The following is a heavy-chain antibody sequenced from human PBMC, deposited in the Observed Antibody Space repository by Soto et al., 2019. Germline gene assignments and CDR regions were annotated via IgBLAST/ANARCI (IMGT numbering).Heavy chain of an antibody. V-gene: IGHV1-18*01. J-gene: IGHJ4*02. Sequence: GGPVKVSCKASCFTLSSYGINWGRQAPGQGLEWMGWISAYNGNTNYAQKLQGRVTMTTDTSTSTAYMELRSLRSDDTAVYYCARDQGGSYYYWGQGTLVTVSS. D-gene: IGHD1-26*01. CDR2: ISAYNGNT. CDR3: ARDQGGSYYY. CDR1: CFTLSSYG.